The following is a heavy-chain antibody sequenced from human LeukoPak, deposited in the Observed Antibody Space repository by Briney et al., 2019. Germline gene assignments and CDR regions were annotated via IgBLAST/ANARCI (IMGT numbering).Heavy chain of an antibody. J-gene: IGHJ4*02. D-gene: IGHD6-13*01. CDR1: GFTFSDYA. Sequence: GGSLRLSCAASGFTFSDYAMSWVRQTPGKGLEWISTISGSGGSAYYADSVKGRFTISRDNSKNTLYLQMNSLRAEDTAVYYCAKGGSWREYYFDYWGQGTLVTVSS. V-gene: IGHV3-23*01. CDR3: AKGGSWREYYFDY. CDR2: ISGSGGSA.